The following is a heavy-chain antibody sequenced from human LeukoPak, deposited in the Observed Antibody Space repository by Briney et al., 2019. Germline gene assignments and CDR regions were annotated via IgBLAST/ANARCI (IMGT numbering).Heavy chain of an antibody. V-gene: IGHV3-30*18. J-gene: IGHJ4*02. CDR2: FSSDGRST. Sequence: GGSLRLSCAASGFTFSTFNMHWVRQAPGKGLEWVAVFSSDGRSTFYAENVQGRFTLSRDNSKNTLSLQMNSLRAEDTAVCYCAKSYYYHSGSFDYWGQGALVTVSS. CDR1: GFTFSTFN. D-gene: IGHD3-10*01. CDR3: AKSYYYHSGSFDY.